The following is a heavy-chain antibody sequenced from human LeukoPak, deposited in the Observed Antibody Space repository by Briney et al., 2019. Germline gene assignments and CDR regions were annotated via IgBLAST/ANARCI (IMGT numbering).Heavy chain of an antibody. D-gene: IGHD6-13*01. Sequence: SETLSLTCTVSGGSISSYYWSWIRQPPGKGLECIGYIYFIGSANYNPSPKSRVTISVGTSNNHFSLKLNSVTAADTAVYYCARAPSISDYSSTWPPHFDSWGQGSLVTVSS. CDR1: GGSISSYY. J-gene: IGHJ4*02. CDR2: IYFIGSA. V-gene: IGHV4-59*01. CDR3: ARAPSISDYSSTWPPHFDS.